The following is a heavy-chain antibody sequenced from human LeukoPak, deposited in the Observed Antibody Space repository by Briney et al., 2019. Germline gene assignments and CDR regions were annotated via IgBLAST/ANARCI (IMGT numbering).Heavy chain of an antibody. CDR2: ISGSGGST. D-gene: IGHD5-12*01. CDR3: VKADIGFDLLFDY. CDR1: GFTYSSYA. Sequence: GGSLTLSCAASGFTYSSYAMNWVRQAPGKGLEWVSGISGSGGSTYYADSVKGRFTISRDNSKNTLYLQMNSLRAEDTAVYYCVKADIGFDLLFDYWGQGTLVTVSS. V-gene: IGHV3-23*01. J-gene: IGHJ4*02.